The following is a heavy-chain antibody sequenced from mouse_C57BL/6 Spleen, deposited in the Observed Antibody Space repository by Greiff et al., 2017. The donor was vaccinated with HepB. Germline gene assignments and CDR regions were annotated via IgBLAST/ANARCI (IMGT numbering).Heavy chain of an antibody. V-gene: IGHV5-12*01. CDR2: ISNGGGST. J-gene: IGHJ4*01. CDR1: GFTFSDYY. D-gene: IGHD2-5*01. Sequence: EVKLVESGGGLVQPGGSLKLSCAASGFTFSDYYMYWVRQTPEKRLEWVAYISNGGGSTYYPDTVKGRFTISRDNAKNTLYLQMSRLKSEDTAMYYCARQGYSNYAMDYWGQGTSVTVSS. CDR3: ARQGYSNYAMDY.